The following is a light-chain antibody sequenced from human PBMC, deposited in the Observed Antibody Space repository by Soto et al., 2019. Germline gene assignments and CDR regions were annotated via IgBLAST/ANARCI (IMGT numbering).Light chain of an antibody. V-gene: IGKV1-39*01. CDR1: QSISSY. CDR2: AAS. Sequence: DITMTQSPSSLSASVGDRVTITCRASQSISSYLNWYQQKPWKAPKLLIYAASSLQRGVPSRFSGRGSGTDFTLTISSLQPEDFATYYCQYSYRTPPCTFGQGTKVESK. CDR3: QYSYRTPPCT. J-gene: IGKJ1*01.